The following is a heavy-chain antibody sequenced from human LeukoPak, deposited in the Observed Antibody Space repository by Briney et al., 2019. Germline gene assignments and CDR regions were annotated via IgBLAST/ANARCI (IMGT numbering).Heavy chain of an antibody. J-gene: IGHJ4*02. D-gene: IGHD6-13*01. CDR2: IYYTGST. CDR3: ARGERVAALFDY. CDR1: GGSISGYY. Sequence: SETLSLTCTVSGGSISGYYWSWIRQPPGKGLEWIGYIYYTGSTNYNPSLKSRVTISVDTSKNQFSLKLSSVTAADTAVYYCARGERVAALFDYWGQGTLVTVSS. V-gene: IGHV4-59*01.